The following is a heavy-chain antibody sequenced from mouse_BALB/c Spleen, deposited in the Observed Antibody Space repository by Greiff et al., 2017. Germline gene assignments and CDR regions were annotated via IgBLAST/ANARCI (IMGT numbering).Heavy chain of an antibody. Sequence: EVKVVESGGGLVQPGGSRKLSCAASGFTFSDYGMAWVRQAPGKGPEWVAFISNLAYSIYYADTVTGRFTISRENAKNTLYLEMSSLRSEDTAMYYCARDLRGYAMDYWGQGTSVTVSS. D-gene: IGHD1-1*01. CDR3: ARDLRGYAMDY. CDR2: ISNLAYSI. CDR1: GFTFSDYG. V-gene: IGHV5-15*02. J-gene: IGHJ4*01.